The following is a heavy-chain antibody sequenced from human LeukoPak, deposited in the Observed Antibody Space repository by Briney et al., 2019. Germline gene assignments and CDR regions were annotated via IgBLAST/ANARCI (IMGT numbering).Heavy chain of an antibody. J-gene: IGHJ4*02. D-gene: IGHD2-2*01. CDR2: ISASGNYI. CDR1: GFTFSSYT. CDR3: ARFGYCSSISCYAV. V-gene: IGHV3-21*01. Sequence: PGGSLRLSCAASGFTFSSYTMNWVRQAPGKGLEWVSSISASGNYIYYADSVKGRFTISRDSAKSSLYLQMNSLRAEDTAVYYCARFGYCSSISCYAVWGQGTLVTVSS.